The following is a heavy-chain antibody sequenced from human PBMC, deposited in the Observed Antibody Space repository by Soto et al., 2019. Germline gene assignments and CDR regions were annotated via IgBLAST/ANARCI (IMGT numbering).Heavy chain of an antibody. CDR2: IYHSGST. CDR1: GGSISSGGYS. D-gene: IGHD1-26*01. Sequence: QLQLQESGSGLVKPSQTLSLTCAVSGGSISSGGYSWSWIRQPPGKGLEWIGYIYHSGSTYYNPTRKRRATIAGDRSKKQFSLQLSSVTAADTVVYYCARTPTPWGPGTLVTVSS. CDR3: ARTPTP. J-gene: IGHJ5*02. V-gene: IGHV4-30-2*01.